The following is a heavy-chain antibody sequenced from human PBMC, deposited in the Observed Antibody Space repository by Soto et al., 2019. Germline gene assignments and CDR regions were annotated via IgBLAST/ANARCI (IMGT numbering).Heavy chain of an antibody. CDR3: ARDFLGRGDAFDI. Sequence: EVQLVESGGGLVQPGGSLRLSCAASGFTFSSYEMNWVRQAPGKGLEWVSYISSSGSTIYYADSVKGRFTISRDNAKNSLYLQMNSLRAEDMAVHYCARDFLGRGDAFDIWGQGTMVTVSS. D-gene: IGHD7-27*01. CDR2: ISSSGSTI. J-gene: IGHJ3*02. CDR1: GFTFSSYE. V-gene: IGHV3-48*03.